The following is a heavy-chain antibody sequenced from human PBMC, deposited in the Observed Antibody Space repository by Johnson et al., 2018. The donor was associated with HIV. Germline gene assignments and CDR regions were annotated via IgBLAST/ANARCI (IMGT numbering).Heavy chain of an antibody. J-gene: IGHJ3*02. CDR2: IYWNGGTT. CDR1: GFTVSSNY. D-gene: IGHD1-7*01. V-gene: IGHV3-66*02. CDR3: AKWGTITGTTGVFDI. Sequence: VQLVESGGGLVKPGGSLRLSCTASGFTVSSNYMSWVRQAPGKGLEWVSGIYWNGGTTGYADSVKGRFTISRDNSKNTMYLQMNSLRAEDTAVYYCAKWGTITGTTGVFDIWGQGTMVTVSS.